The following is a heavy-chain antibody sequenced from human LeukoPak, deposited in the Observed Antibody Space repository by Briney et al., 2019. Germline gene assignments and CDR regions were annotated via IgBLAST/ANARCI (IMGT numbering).Heavy chain of an antibody. D-gene: IGHD3-22*01. J-gene: IGHJ1*01. Sequence: GGSLRLSCAASGFTFSSYGMHWVRQAPGKGLEWVAFIRYDGSNKYCADSVKGRFTISRDNSKNTLYLQMNSLRAEDTAVYYCSRNNWESSVYEYSKHWGKGPLVTVS. CDR3: SRNNWESSVYEYSKH. CDR1: GFTFSSYG. V-gene: IGHV3-30*02. CDR2: IRYDGSNK.